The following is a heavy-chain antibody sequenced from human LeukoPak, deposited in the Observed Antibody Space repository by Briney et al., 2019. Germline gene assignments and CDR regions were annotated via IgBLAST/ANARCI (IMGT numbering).Heavy chain of an antibody. CDR2: INPNSGGT. D-gene: IGHD2-15*01. CDR3: ARDGRGYCSGGSCSDPFYYFDY. J-gene: IGHJ4*02. Sequence: ASVKVSCKASGYTFTGYYMHWVRQAPGQGLEWMGWINPNSGGTNYAQKFQGWVTMTRDTSISTAYMELSRLRSDDTAVYYCARDGRGYCSGGSCSDPFYYFDYWGQGTLVTVPS. CDR1: GYTFTGYY. V-gene: IGHV1-2*04.